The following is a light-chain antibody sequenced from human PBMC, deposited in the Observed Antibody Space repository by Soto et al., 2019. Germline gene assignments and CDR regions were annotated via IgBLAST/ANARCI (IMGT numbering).Light chain of an antibody. Sequence: EIVLTQSPATLSLSPGERATLSCRASQSVSSSYLAWYQQKPGQAPRLLIYGASSRATGIPDRFSGTGSETDFTLTISRLEPEDFAVYYCQQYNNWPPLTFGGGTKVDIK. CDR3: QQYNNWPPLT. J-gene: IGKJ4*01. CDR1: QSVSSSY. CDR2: GAS. V-gene: IGKV3-20*01.